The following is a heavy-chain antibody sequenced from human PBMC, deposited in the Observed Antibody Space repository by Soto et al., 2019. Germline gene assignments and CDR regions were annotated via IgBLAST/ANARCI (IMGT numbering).Heavy chain of an antibody. D-gene: IGHD4-4*01. CDR3: ACGTTAAHFDY. Sequence: QVQLQESGPRLVKPSQTLSLTCTVSGASIRSGGYYWTWVRQHPVKGLAWIGYIYDNEISDTNPSLKSRVTISVDTSKNHFSLTLSSVTAADTAVYFCACGTTAAHFDYWGPGTLVTVSS. V-gene: IGHV4-31*03. CDR2: IYDNEIS. CDR1: GASIRSGGYY. J-gene: IGHJ4*02.